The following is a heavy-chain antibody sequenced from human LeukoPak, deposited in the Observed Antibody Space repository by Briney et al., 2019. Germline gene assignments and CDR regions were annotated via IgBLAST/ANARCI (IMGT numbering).Heavy chain of an antibody. D-gene: IGHD3-22*01. Sequence: GGSLLLSCAASGFTFSSYGMHGGRQAPGKGLGGVAVISYDGSNKYYADSVKGRFTISRDNSKTTLYLQMNSLRAEDTAVYYCARDFKGPVHQYYYDSSGRSYYGMDVWGQGTTVTVSS. V-gene: IGHV3-30*03. CDR1: GFTFSSYG. J-gene: IGHJ6*02. CDR3: ARDFKGPVHQYYYDSSGRSYYGMDV. CDR2: ISYDGSNK.